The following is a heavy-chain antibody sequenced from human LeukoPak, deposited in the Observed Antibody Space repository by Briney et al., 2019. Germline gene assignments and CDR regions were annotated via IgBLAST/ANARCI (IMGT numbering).Heavy chain of an antibody. J-gene: IGHJ4*02. CDR3: ARDGCSGGSCYIDY. V-gene: IGHV4-31*03. CDR1: AGSISSGGYY. Sequence: SETLSLTCPVSAGSISSGGYYWSWIRQHPGKGLEWIGYIYYSGSTYYNPSLKSRVTISVDTSKNQFSLKLSSVTAADTAVYYCARDGCSGGSCYIDYWGQGTLVTVSS. D-gene: IGHD2-15*01. CDR2: IYYSGST.